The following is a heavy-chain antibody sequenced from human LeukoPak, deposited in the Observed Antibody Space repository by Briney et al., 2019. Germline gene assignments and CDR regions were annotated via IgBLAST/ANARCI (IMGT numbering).Heavy chain of an antibody. D-gene: IGHD3-22*01. V-gene: IGHV1-69*05. CDR3: AREWYYYDSSGSENYYFDY. Sequence: GASVKVSCKASGGTFSSYAISWVRQAPGQGLEWMGRIIPIFGTANYAQKFQGRVTITTGESTSTAYMELSSLRSEDTAVYYCAREWYYYDSSGSENYYFDYWGQRTLVTVSS. CDR2: IIPIFGTA. J-gene: IGHJ4*02. CDR1: GGTFSSYA.